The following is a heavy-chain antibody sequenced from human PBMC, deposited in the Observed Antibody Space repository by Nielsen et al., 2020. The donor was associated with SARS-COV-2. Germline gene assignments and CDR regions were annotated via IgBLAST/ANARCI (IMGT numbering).Heavy chain of an antibody. J-gene: IGHJ4*02. Sequence: GGSLRLSCAASGFSFNNYGMHWVRQAPGKGLEWVAYISYEGSKQYYADSVKGRFTISRDFSKSTLYLQMNSLRAEDTAVYYCAKGGTGSYYDYFDYWGQGTLVTVSS. CDR1: GFSFNNYG. CDR3: AKGGTGSYYDYFDY. V-gene: IGHV3-30*18. D-gene: IGHD1-26*01. CDR2: ISYEGSKQ.